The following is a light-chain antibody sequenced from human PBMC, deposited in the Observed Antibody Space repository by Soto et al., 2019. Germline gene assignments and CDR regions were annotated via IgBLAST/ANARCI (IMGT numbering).Light chain of an antibody. CDR2: WAS. Sequence: DIVMTQSPDSLAVSLGERATINCKSSQSILFSSNNKNYLAWYQQKPGRPPKLLFYWASTRESGVPDRFSGSGSGTDFTLAISSLQAEDVAVYYCQQYYDTPFTFGPGTKVDIK. J-gene: IGKJ3*01. V-gene: IGKV4-1*01. CDR3: QQYYDTPFT. CDR1: QSILFSSNNKNY.